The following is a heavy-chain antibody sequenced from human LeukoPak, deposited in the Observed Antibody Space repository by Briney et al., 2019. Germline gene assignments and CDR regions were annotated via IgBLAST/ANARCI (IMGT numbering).Heavy chain of an antibody. CDR1: GGTFSSYA. D-gene: IGHD3-22*01. CDR3: ASNYYDSSGYYYFDY. J-gene: IGHJ4*02. CDR2: IIPIFGTA. Sequence: SVKVSCKASGGTFSSYAISWVRQAPGQGLEWMGGIIPIFGTANYAQKFQGRVTITADESTSTAYMGLSSLRSEDTAVYYCASNYYDSSGYYYFDYWGQGTLVTVSS. V-gene: IGHV1-69*13.